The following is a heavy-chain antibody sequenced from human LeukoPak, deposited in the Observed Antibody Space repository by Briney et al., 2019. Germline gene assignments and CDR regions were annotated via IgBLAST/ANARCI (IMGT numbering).Heavy chain of an antibody. D-gene: IGHD3-10*01. V-gene: IGHV3-48*03. CDR2: ITSSGSTM. J-gene: IGHJ4*02. Sequence: PGGSLRLSCAASGFTFSSFEMNWVRQAPGKGPEWISYITSSGSTMRYADSVKGRFTISRDNAKNSLYLQMSSLTAEDTAVYYCASHSSGSYSIYLDWWGQGTLVTVSS. CDR3: ASHSSGSYSIYLDW. CDR1: GFTFSSFE.